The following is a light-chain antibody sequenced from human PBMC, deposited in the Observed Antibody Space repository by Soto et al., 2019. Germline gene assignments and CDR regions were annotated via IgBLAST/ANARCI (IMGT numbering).Light chain of an antibody. CDR3: QQYNSYPYT. J-gene: IGKJ2*01. V-gene: IGKV1-5*03. Sequence: DIQMTQSPSTLSASVGDRVTITCRASQSISSWLAGYQQNPGKAPKVLIYKASSLESGVPSRFSGSGSGTEVTLTISSLQPDDCETYYCQQYNSYPYTFGQGTKLEIK. CDR2: KAS. CDR1: QSISSW.